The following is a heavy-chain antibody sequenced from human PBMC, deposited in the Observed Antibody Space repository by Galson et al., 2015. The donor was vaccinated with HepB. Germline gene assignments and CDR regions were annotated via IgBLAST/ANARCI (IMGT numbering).Heavy chain of an antibody. CDR3: ATISSGWYEGRYMDV. J-gene: IGHJ6*03. CDR1: GGTFSSYA. D-gene: IGHD6-19*01. V-gene: IGHV1-69*13. CDR2: IIPIFGTA. Sequence: SVKVSCKASGGTFSSYAISWVRQAPGQGLEWMGGIIPIFGTANYAQKFQGRVTITADESTSTAYMELSSLRSEDTAVYYCATISSGWYEGRYMDVWGKGTTVTVSS.